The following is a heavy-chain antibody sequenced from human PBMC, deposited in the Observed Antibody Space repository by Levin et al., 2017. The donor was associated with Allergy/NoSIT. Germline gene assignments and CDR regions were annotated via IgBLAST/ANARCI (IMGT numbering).Heavy chain of an antibody. CDR3: VSHFCTPGYCNSDMDV. Sequence: GGSLRLSCAASGFTFSSYTMNWVRQAPGKGLEWVSAIRSSSAYIFYADSVKGRFTVSRDNAKNSLYLQMNSLRAEDSAVYYCVSHFCTPGYCNSDMDVWGQGTTVTVSS. V-gene: IGHV3-21*01. D-gene: IGHD3-9*01. J-gene: IGHJ6*02. CDR2: IRSSSAYI. CDR1: GFTFSSYT.